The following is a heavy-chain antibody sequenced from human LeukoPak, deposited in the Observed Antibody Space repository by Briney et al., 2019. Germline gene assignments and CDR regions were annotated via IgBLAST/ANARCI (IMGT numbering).Heavy chain of an antibody. CDR1: GFTFSSYA. CDR3: AKGRYGDYGFDY. CDR2: ISGSGGST. V-gene: IGHV3-23*01. D-gene: IGHD4-17*01. Sequence: GGSLRLSCAASGFTFSSYAMSWVRQAPGKGLEWVSVISGSGGSTYHADSVKGRFTISRDNPKNTLYLQMNSLRAEDTAVYYCAKGRYGDYGFDYWGQGTLVTVSS. J-gene: IGHJ4*02.